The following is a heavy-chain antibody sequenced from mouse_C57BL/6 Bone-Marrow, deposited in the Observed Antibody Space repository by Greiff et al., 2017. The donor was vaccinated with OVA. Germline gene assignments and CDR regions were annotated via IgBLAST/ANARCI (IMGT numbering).Heavy chain of an antibody. CDR3: ARGEKKGGFAY. Sequence: EVKLMESGPGLAKPSQTLSLTCSVTGYSITRDYWNWIRKFPGNKLEYMGYISYSGSTYYNPSLKSRISITRDTSKNQYYLQLNSVTTEDTATYYCARGEKKGGFAYWGQGTLVTVSA. CDR2: ISYSGST. J-gene: IGHJ3*01. CDR1: GYSITRDY. V-gene: IGHV3-8*01.